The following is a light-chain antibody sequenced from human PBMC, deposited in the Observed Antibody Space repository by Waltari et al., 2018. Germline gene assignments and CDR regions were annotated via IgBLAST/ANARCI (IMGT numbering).Light chain of an antibody. V-gene: IGLV2-23*01. J-gene: IGLJ3*02. Sequence: QSALTQPASVSGSPGQSITISCPGPNSDVGIYPFVSWFQQHRGKAPKLIIYDGSKRPSGISNRFSGSKSGNTASLTIAGLQAGDETDYYCCSYAGSSTWVFGGGTKLTVL. CDR3: CSYAGSSTWV. CDR2: DGS. CDR1: NSDVGIYPF.